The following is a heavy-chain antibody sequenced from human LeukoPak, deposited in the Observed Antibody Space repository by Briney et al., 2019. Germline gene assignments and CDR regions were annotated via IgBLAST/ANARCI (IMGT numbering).Heavy chain of an antibody. V-gene: IGHV4-38-2*02. Sequence: PSETLSLTCIVSGYSISSGYFWGWIRQPPGKGLGWIGRIYPSLKSRVTISVDTSKNQFSLRLSSVTAADTAVYYCARAREPLEFTYYFDFWGQGTLVTVSS. CDR2: IY. CDR3: ARAREPLEFTYYFDF. D-gene: IGHD1-1*01. J-gene: IGHJ4*02. CDR1: GYSISSGYF.